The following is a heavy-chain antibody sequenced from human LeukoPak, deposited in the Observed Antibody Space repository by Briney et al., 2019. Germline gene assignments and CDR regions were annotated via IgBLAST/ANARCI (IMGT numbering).Heavy chain of an antibody. CDR1: GYTFTGYY. D-gene: IGHD3-22*01. CDR3: ARDRNYYDSSGYYADAEYFQH. Sequence: ASVKVSCKASGYTFTGYYMHWVRQAPGQGLEWMGWINPNSGGTNYAQKFQGRVTMTRDTSISTAYMELSRLRSDDTAVYYCARDRNYYDSSGYYADAEYFQHWGQGTLVTVSS. CDR2: INPNSGGT. J-gene: IGHJ1*01. V-gene: IGHV1-2*02.